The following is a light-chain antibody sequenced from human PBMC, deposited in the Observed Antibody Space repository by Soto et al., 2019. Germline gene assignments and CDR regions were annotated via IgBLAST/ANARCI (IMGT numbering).Light chain of an antibody. V-gene: IGLV2-14*01. J-gene: IGLJ1*01. Sequence: QSALTQPASVSGSPGQSITISCTGTSSDVGGYNYFSWYQQHPSKAQKVIIFEVSNRPSGVSNRFSGSKSGNTAPLTISGLLAEDEADYYCNSYTRRRSYVFGTGTKLTVL. CDR1: SSDVGGYNY. CDR3: NSYTRRRSYV. CDR2: EVS.